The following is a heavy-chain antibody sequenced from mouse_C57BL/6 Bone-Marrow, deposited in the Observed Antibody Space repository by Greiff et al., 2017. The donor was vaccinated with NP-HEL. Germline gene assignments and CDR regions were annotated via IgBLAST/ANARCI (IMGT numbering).Heavy chain of an antibody. V-gene: IGHV10-3*01. D-gene: IGHD1-1*01. CDR1: GFNFNTYA. J-gene: IGHJ4*01. Sequence: EVNVVESGGGLVQPKGSLKLSCAASGFNFNTYAMHWVRQAPGKGLEWVARIRSKSSNYATYYADSVKDRFTISRDDSQSMLYLQMNNLKTEDTAMYYCVRPPLNYGSSYDAMDYWGQGTSVTVSS. CDR3: VRPPLNYGSSYDAMDY. CDR2: IRSKSSNYAT.